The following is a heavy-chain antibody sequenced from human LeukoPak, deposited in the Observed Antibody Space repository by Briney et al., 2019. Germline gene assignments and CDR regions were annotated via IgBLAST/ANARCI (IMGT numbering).Heavy chain of an antibody. CDR3: ARGDYYDSSGYYGY. CDR2: IDYSGSA. D-gene: IGHD3-22*01. J-gene: IGHJ4*02. Sequence: SETLSLTCTVSGGSISSNTYYWGWIRQPPGKGLEWIGSIDYSGSAYYNPSLKSRVTISVDTSKNQFSLKLSSVTAADTAVYYCARGDYYDSSGYYGYWGQGTLVTVSS. CDR1: GGSISSNTYY. V-gene: IGHV4-39*01.